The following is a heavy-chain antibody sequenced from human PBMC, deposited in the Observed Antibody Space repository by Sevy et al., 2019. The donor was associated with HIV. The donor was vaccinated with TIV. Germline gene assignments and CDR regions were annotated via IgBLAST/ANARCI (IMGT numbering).Heavy chain of an antibody. D-gene: IGHD2-15*01. CDR1: GFTFSSYW. CDR2: IKQDGSEK. V-gene: IGHV3-7*01. J-gene: IGHJ5*02. CDR3: ARAKIGIYCSGGSCYSNWFDP. Sequence: GALRLSCAASGFTFSSYWMSWVRQAPGKGLEWVANIKQDGSEKYYVDSVKGRFTISRDNAKNSLYLQMNSLRAEDTAVYYCARAKIGIYCSGGSCYSNWFDPWGQGTLVTVSS.